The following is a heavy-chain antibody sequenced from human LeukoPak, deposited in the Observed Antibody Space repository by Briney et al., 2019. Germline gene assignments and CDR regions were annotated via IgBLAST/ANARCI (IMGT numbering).Heavy chain of an antibody. Sequence: GRSLGLSCAASGFTFSSYAMHWVRQAPGKGLEWVAVISYDGSNKYYADSVKGRFTISRDNSKNTLYLQMNSLRAEDTAVYYCAREPYDIAFDIWGQGTMVTVSS. J-gene: IGHJ3*02. CDR1: GFTFSSYA. D-gene: IGHD3-22*01. CDR3: AREPYDIAFDI. V-gene: IGHV3-30-3*01. CDR2: ISYDGSNK.